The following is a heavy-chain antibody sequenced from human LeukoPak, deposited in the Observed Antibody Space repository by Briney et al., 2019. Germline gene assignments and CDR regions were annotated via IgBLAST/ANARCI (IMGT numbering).Heavy chain of an antibody. Sequence: GGSLRLSCAASGFTFSSYAMSWVRQAPGKGLEWVANIKQDGSEKYYVDSVKGRFTISRDNAKNSLYLQMNSLRAEDTAVYYCARVTMVRGESDYWGQGTLVTISS. V-gene: IGHV3-7*01. CDR2: IKQDGSEK. CDR3: ARVTMVRGESDY. CDR1: GFTFSSYA. J-gene: IGHJ4*02. D-gene: IGHD3-10*01.